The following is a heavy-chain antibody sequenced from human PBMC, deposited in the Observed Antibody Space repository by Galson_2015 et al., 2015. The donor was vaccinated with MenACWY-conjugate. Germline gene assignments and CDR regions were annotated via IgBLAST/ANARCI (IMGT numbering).Heavy chain of an antibody. J-gene: IGHJ4*02. CDR3: ARNLIAVAFDY. Sequence: SVKVSCKASGYTFSGHYIHWVRQAPGQGLEWMGWIDPNNGATNYAQNFQAWVTISVDTSKNEFSMKLSSVTAADTAIYYCARNLIAVAFDYWGQGTLVTVSS. D-gene: IGHD6-19*01. V-gene: IGHV1-2*04. CDR1: GYTFSGHY. CDR2: IDPNNGAT.